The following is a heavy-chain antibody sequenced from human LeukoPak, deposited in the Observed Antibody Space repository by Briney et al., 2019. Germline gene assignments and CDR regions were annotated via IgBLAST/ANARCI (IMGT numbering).Heavy chain of an antibody. J-gene: IGHJ4*02. V-gene: IGHV3-23*01. CDR3: ARDSNGDYEFDY. CDR2: ISGSGEIT. CDR1: GFSFT. Sequence: GGSLRLSCAASGFSFTMSWVRQAPGMRLEWVSSISGSGEITYYADSLEGRFTISRDNSKNTLYLQMNSLRAEDTAVYYCARDSNGDYEFDYWGQGTLVTVSS. D-gene: IGHD4-17*01.